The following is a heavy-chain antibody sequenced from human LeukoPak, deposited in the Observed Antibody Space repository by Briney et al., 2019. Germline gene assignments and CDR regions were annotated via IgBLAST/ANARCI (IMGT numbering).Heavy chain of an antibody. D-gene: IGHD6-19*01. Sequence: ASVKVSCKASGGTFSSYAISWVRQAPGQGLEWMGWISAYNGNTNYAQKLQGRVTMTTDTSTSTAYMELRSLRSDDTAVYYCARSAGYSSGWYVGEEYDYWGQGTLVTVSS. CDR2: ISAYNGNT. V-gene: IGHV1-18*01. CDR1: GGTFSSYA. CDR3: ARSAGYSSGWYVGEEYDY. J-gene: IGHJ4*02.